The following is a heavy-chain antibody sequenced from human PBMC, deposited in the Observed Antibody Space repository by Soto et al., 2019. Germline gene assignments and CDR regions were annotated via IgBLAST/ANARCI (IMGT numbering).Heavy chain of an antibody. V-gene: IGHV3-23*01. D-gene: IGHD3-16*01. CDR1: GFTFSTYA. J-gene: IGHJ1*01. CDR2: ISGSGGGT. Sequence: EVQLSESGGGLVQPGGSLRLSCAASGFTFSTYAMSWVRQAPGKGLEWVSTISGSGGGTYYADSVKGRFTISRDNSTSRLNLQMNGLTSADTGVYYWAEVEPYRGSPYGGCLQHWGQGTLVTVSS. CDR3: AEVEPYRGSPYGGCLQH.